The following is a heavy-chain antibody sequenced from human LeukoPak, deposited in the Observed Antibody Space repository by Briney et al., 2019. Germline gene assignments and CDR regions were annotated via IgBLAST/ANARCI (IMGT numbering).Heavy chain of an antibody. CDR1: GFTFSGYG. D-gene: IGHD1-26*01. Sequence: PGGSLRLSCAASGFTFSGYGMHWVRQAPGKGLEWVAVTSFDGSNKYYADSVQGRFTISRDNSKNTLYLQMNSLRAEDAAVYYCATERGVGAPNWFDSWGQGTLVTVSS. V-gene: IGHV3-30*03. CDR2: TSFDGSNK. CDR3: ATERGVGAPNWFDS. J-gene: IGHJ5*01.